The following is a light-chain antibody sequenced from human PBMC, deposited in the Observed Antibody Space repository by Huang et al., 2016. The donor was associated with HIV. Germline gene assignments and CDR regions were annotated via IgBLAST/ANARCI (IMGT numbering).Light chain of an antibody. Sequence: DIQITQSPRTLSASVGDRVTITCRASQSVSTWVSWYQQKPGKPPKRLIYKASTLETGVPSRFSGSGSGTEFTLTISSLQPDDFATYYCQQYSSFWTFGQGTKV. J-gene: IGKJ1*01. V-gene: IGKV1-5*03. CDR3: QQYSSFWT. CDR2: KAS. CDR1: QSVSTW.